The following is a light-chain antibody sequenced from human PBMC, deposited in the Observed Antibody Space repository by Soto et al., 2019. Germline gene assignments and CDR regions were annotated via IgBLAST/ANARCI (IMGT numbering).Light chain of an antibody. V-gene: IGLV2-14*03. CDR1: SSDVGGYNY. Sequence: QSVLTQPASVSGSPGQSITISCTGTSSDVGGYNYVSWYQHHPGKAPKLMIFDVSNRPSGVSNRFSGSKSGNTASLTISGLQPEDEADYYCSSYTTSNTRQIVFGTCTKLTVL. CDR2: DVS. CDR3: SSYTTSNTRQIV. J-gene: IGLJ1*01.